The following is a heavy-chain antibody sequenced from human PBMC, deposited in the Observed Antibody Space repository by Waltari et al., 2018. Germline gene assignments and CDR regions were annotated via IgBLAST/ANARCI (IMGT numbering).Heavy chain of an antibody. CDR1: GGSLSDHDHY. V-gene: IGHV4-39*07. Sequence: QLQLQESGPGVVRPSATLSLTCTVSGGSLSDHDHYWGWVRQPPGKGLEWIGSAHYRGTAYYNPSLTGRVVISVDTSKNHFSLRLNSMTAADTAVYYCAREAVLYFGELSGEFDYWGQGSLVTVSS. D-gene: IGHD3-10*01. CDR3: AREAVLYFGELSGEFDY. CDR2: AHYRGTA. J-gene: IGHJ4*02.